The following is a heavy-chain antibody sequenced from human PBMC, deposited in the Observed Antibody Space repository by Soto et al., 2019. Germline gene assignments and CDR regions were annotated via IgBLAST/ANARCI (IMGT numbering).Heavy chain of an antibody. V-gene: IGHV3-9*01. CDR2: ISWNSGSI. Sequence: GGSLRLSCAASGFTFDDYAMHWVRQAPGKGLEWVSGISWNSGSIGYADSVKGRFTISRDNAKNSLYLQMNSLRAEDTALYYCSGGFGDLLSDAFDIRGQGTMDTVSS. CDR3: SGGFGDLLSDAFDI. CDR1: GFTFDDYA. J-gene: IGHJ3*02. D-gene: IGHD3-10*01.